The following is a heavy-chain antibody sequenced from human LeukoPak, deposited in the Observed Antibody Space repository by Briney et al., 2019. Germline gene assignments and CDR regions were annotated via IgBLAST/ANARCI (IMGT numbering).Heavy chain of an antibody. CDR2: IIPIFGTA. V-gene: IGHV1-69*13. CDR3: ARGDVVYAIGYNWFDP. J-gene: IGHJ5*02. Sequence: SVKVSCKASGGTFISYAINWVRQAPGQGLEWMGGIIPIFGTADYAQKFQDRVTITADESTSTAYMELSSLRSEDTAVYYCARGDVVYAIGYNWFDPWGQGTLVTVSS. CDR1: GGTFISYA. D-gene: IGHD2-8*02.